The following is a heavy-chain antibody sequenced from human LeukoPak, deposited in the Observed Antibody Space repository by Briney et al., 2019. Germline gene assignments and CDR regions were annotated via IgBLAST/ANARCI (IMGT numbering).Heavy chain of an antibody. CDR3: ARYEYYYDSSGYLGYFDY. CDR1: GGSISSYN. V-gene: IGHV4-59*08. Sequence: SETLSLTCSVSGGSISSYNWCWIRHPPPGGGVGRGYVYYSAGTNYNPSLKSRVAISVDTSKNQFSLKLSSVTAADTAVYYCARYEYYYDSSGYLGYFDYWGQGTLVTVSS. CDR2: VYYSAGT. J-gene: IGHJ4*02. D-gene: IGHD3-22*01.